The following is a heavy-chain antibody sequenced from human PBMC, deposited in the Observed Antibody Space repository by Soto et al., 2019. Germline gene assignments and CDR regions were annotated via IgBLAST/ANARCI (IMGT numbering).Heavy chain of an antibody. CDR2: SYYRGNT. J-gene: IGHJ4*01. Sequence: PSETLSLTCTVSHGSVSSDPFYWTCIRQQPGKGLEWIGYSYYRGNTYYRPRLKSRVSISIDTSQNQFSLRLNSVTAADTAVYYCARSGYGSSDFDHWGQGTLVTVSS. CDR1: HGSVSSDPFY. D-gene: IGHD6-13*01. CDR3: ARSGYGSSDFDH. V-gene: IGHV4-31*03.